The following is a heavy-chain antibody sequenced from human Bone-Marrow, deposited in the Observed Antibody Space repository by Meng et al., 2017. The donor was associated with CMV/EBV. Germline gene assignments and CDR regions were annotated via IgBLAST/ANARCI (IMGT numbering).Heavy chain of an antibody. CDR3: ARGLTPSGSYYKSYYFDY. CDR1: GGSISSSSYY. D-gene: IGHD3-10*01. J-gene: IGHJ4*02. V-gene: IGHV4-39*01. Sequence: SETLSLTCTVSGGSISSSSYYWGWIRQPPGKGLEWIGSIYYSGSTFYNPSLKSRVTISVDTSKNQFSLKLSSVTAADTAVYYCARGLTPSGSYYKSYYFDYWGQGTLVTVSS. CDR2: IYYSGST.